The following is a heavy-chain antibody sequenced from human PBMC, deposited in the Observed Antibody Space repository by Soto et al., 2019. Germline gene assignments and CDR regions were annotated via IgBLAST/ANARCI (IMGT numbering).Heavy chain of an antibody. J-gene: IGHJ5*02. CDR2: ISGTGVPT. Sequence: TVGSLRLSCAASGFTFSSYAMSWVRQAPGKGLECISLISGTGVPTLYAESVKGRFSVSRDNSKNTLFLEMNNLRVDDTAIYYCAKSFCSSSSCFFVWVDPWGPGTLVTVSS. CDR3: AKSFCSSSSCFFVWVDP. D-gene: IGHD2-2*01. V-gene: IGHV3-23*01. CDR1: GFTFSSYA.